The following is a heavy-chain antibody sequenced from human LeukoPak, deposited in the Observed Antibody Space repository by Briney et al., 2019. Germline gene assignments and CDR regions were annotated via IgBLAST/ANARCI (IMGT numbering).Heavy chain of an antibody. D-gene: IGHD3-22*01. Sequence: GGSLTLSCAASGCTFSSYAWSWVRQAPGKGLEWVSAISGSGGSTYYADPVKGRFTISRDNSKNTLYMQMNSLSAEATAVYYCAKDHSDYSSGYCYDYWGRGTLATVSS. CDR3: AKDHSDYSSGYCYDY. J-gene: IGHJ4*02. CDR1: GCTFSSYA. CDR2: ISGSGGST. V-gene: IGHV3-23*01.